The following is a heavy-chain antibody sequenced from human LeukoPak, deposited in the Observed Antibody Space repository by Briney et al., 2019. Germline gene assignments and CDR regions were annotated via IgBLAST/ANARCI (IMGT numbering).Heavy chain of an antibody. CDR2: IWDTEIT. J-gene: IGHJ3*02. CDR3: ARGLVLATDDAFDI. D-gene: IGHD5-12*01. Sequence: KPSETLSLTCTVSGGSIRSCFWSWLRQPPGKGLEWIGYIWDTEITDYNPSLKSRVPISLDTSKNHFSLKLRSVTAADTALYFCARGLVLATDDAFDIWGQGTLVTVSS. CDR1: GGSIRSCF. V-gene: IGHV4-59*01.